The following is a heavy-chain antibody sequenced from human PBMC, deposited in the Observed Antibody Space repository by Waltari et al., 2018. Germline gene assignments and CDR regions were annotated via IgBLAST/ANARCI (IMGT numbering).Heavy chain of an antibody. V-gene: IGHV4-39*01. D-gene: IGHD3-16*01. J-gene: IGHJ3*02. Sequence: QLQLQESGPGLVKPSETLSLTCTVSGGSISSSSYYWGWIRQPPGKGLEGIGSIYYSGSTYYNPSLKSRVTISVDTSKNQFSLKLSSVTAADTAVYYCARGGGLDAFDIWGQGTMVTVSS. CDR2: IYYSGST. CDR3: ARGGGLDAFDI. CDR1: GGSISSSSYY.